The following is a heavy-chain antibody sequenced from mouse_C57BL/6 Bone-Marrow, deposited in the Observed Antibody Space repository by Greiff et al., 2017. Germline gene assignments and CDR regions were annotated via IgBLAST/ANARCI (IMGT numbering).Heavy chain of an antibody. J-gene: IGHJ3*01. CDR3: TPYYYGSSYTY. Sequence: QVQLQQSGAELVRPGASVTLSCKASGYTFTDYEMHWVKQTPVHGLEWIGAIDPETGGTAYNQKFKGKAILTADKSSSTAYMELRSLTSEDSAVDYCTPYYYGSSYTYWGQGTLVTVSA. V-gene: IGHV1-15*01. CDR1: GYTFTDYE. CDR2: IDPETGGT. D-gene: IGHD1-1*01.